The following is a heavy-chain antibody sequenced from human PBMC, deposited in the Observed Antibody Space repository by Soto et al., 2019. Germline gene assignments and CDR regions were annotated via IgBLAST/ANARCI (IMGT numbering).Heavy chain of an antibody. CDR2: ISLYNGNT. CDR3: AIHHLELSRFDY. J-gene: IGHJ4*02. CDR1: DFSFTSHG. Sequence: ASVKVSCKAYDFSFTSHGISWVRQAPGQGLEWMGWISLYNGNTNYAQQFQGRVTMTTDTSTSTAYMELRSLRSDGTAMYFCAIHHLELSRFDYCGQGTLVPVYS. V-gene: IGHV1-18*04. D-gene: IGHD3-16*02.